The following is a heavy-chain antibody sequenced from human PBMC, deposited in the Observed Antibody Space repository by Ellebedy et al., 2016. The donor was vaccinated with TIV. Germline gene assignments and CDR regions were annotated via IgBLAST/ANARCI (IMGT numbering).Heavy chain of an antibody. Sequence: GGSLRLSCAASGFTFSSYAMSWVRQAPGKGLEWVSTTSDSGGSTHYADSVRGRFTISRDNSKNTLFLQMSSLRAEDTAVYYCTGSSSWYFGVWGQGTTVTVSS. CDR3: TGSSSWYFGV. V-gene: IGHV3-23*01. CDR1: GFTFSSYA. D-gene: IGHD6-13*01. J-gene: IGHJ3*01. CDR2: TSDSGGST.